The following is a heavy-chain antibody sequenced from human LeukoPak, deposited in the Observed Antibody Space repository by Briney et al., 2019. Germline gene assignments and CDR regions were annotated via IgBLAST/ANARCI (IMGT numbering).Heavy chain of an antibody. D-gene: IGHD1-26*01. CDR2: IYSDGST. J-gene: IGHJ4*02. CDR1: GFIISGDF. V-gene: IGHV3-53*01. Sequence: GGSLRLSCAASGFIISGDFMSWVRQAPGKGLEWVSVIYSDGSTYYADSVKGRFTISRDNSKNTLDLQMTGLRAEDTAVYYCARERGRGRDSPWFDYWGQGTLVTVSS. CDR3: ARERGRGRDSPWFDY.